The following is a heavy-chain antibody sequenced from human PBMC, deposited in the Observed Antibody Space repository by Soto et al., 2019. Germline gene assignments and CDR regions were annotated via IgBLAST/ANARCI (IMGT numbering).Heavy chain of an antibody. Sequence: GGSLRLSCAASGLTFSNYAMSWFRLAPGKGLEWVSGIIENGVDTYYADSVKGRFTISRDNSKNTLYLQMNSLRAEDTAVYYCAKDRHRSGSPHPFDYWGQGTLVTVSS. D-gene: IGHD3-22*01. CDR1: GLTFSNYA. V-gene: IGHV3-23*01. CDR3: AKDRHRSGSPHPFDY. J-gene: IGHJ4*02. CDR2: IIENGVDT.